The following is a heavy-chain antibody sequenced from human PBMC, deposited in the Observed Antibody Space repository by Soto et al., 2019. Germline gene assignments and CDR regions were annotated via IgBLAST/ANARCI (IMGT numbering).Heavy chain of an antibody. D-gene: IGHD3-9*01. V-gene: IGHV1-2*04. J-gene: IGHJ4*02. CDR1: GYTFTDYY. CDR2: IDPNSDDT. Sequence: GASVKVSCKTSGYTFTDYYIHWVRQAPGQGLEWMGWIDPNSDDTNSAQKFQGWVTMTRDTSITTAYMELSRLRFNDTAVYFCASWAGYSKWGQGTLVTVST. CDR3: ASWAGYSK.